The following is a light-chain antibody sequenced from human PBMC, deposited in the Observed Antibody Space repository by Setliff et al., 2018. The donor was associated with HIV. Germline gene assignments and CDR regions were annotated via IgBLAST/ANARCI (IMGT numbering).Light chain of an antibody. CDR1: TSDVGGYNF. CDR2: DVI. Sequence: QSALAQPRSVSGSPGQSVTISCTGTTSDVGGYNFVSWYQHHPGKAPKLMIYDVIKRPSGVPDRFSGSKSGNTASLTISGLQAEDEADYYCCSYAGSHTCVFGTGTK. J-gene: IGLJ1*01. V-gene: IGLV2-11*01. CDR3: CSYAGSHTCV.